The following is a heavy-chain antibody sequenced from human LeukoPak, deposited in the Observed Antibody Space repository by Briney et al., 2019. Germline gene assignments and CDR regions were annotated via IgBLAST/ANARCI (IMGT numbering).Heavy chain of an antibody. D-gene: IGHD2-15*01. Sequence: GASVKVSCKASGYTFSGYYMHWVRQAPGQGLEWMGWINPNSGGTNYAQKFQGRVTMTRDTSISTAYMELSRLRSDDTAVYYCARAGYCSGGSCYSSPFDYWGQGTLVTVSS. CDR2: INPNSGGT. CDR1: GYTFSGYY. J-gene: IGHJ4*02. V-gene: IGHV1-2*02. CDR3: ARAGYCSGGSCYSSPFDY.